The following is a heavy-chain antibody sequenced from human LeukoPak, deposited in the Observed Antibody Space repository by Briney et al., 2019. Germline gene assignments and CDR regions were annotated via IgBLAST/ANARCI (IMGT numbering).Heavy chain of an antibody. CDR3: LSHLGDYAYFAD. CDR1: LCTFTHKL. J-gene: IGHJ4*02. V-gene: IGHV1-2*02. CDR2: IDPNSGGT. Sequence: GSVKVSFKSTLCTFTHKLSHGVRQAPGQGLEWMGWIDPNSGGTEYAQKFRGRVTITRDTSTNAPYMYLSSLLADDTHGYYFLSHLGDYAYFADWGQGALVTVSS. D-gene: IGHD2-21*02.